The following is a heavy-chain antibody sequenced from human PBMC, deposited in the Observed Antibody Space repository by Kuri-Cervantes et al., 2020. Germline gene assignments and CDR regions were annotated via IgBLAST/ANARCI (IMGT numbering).Heavy chain of an antibody. CDR1: GFTFSSYA. V-gene: IGHV3-23*01. D-gene: IGHD3-22*01. CDR2: ISGSGGST. J-gene: IGHJ4*02. Sequence: GESLKISCAASGFTFSSYAMSWVRQAPGKGLEWVSAISGSGGSTYYADSVKGRFTISRDNSKNTLYLQMNSLRAEDTAVYYCTTGPGSGYYFGFDYWGQGTLVTVSS. CDR3: TTGPGSGYYFGFDY.